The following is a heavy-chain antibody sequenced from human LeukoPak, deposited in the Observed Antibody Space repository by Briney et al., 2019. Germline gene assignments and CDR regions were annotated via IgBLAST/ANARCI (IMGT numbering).Heavy chain of an antibody. CDR2: INSDGSST. Sequence: PGGSLRLSCAASGFTFSTYDMHWVRQAPGKGLVWVSHINSDGSSTSYAASAKGRFTISRDNARNTLYLQMNSLRAEDTAVYYCTRATFYSSSWYSGSVDVWGQGTTVTVSS. CDR3: TRATFYSSSWYSGSVDV. D-gene: IGHD6-13*01. J-gene: IGHJ6*02. CDR1: GFTFSTYD. V-gene: IGHV3-74*01.